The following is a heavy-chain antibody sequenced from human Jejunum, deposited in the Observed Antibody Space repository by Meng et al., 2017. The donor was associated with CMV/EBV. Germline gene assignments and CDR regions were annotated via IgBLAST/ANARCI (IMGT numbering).Heavy chain of an antibody. CDR1: GFTFRTYT. CDR3: ARDYRRGDGSG. Sequence: LSCQASGFTFRTYTMNGVRKAQGKGLEWVSSITSSSTYIYYADSAKGRFTISRDNAKNSLYLKMNSLRADDTAVYYCARDYRRGDGSGWGQGTLVTVSS. CDR2: ITSSSTYI. J-gene: IGHJ4*02. D-gene: IGHD2-21*02. V-gene: IGHV3-21*01.